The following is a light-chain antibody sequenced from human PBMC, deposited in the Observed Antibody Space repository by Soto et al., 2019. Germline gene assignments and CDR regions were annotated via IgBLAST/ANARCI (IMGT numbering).Light chain of an antibody. Sequence: DIQMTQSPSSLSASVGDRVCITCRASQSISTYLNWFQQKSGEAPNLLIYRASTLHSGVPSRFSGSGSGTDFTLTISSLQPEDFASYYCQQSYDHPVTFGQGTRLEIK. CDR1: QSISTY. J-gene: IGKJ5*01. CDR3: QQSYDHPVT. V-gene: IGKV1-39*01. CDR2: RAS.